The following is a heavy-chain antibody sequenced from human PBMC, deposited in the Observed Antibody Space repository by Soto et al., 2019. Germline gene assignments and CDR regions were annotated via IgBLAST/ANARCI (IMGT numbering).Heavy chain of an antibody. CDR1: GFTFSSYW. CDR3: ARDFRSGSQPHLFDY. CDR2: IKQDGSEK. D-gene: IGHD1-26*01. Sequence: QTGGSLRLSCAASGFTFSSYWMSWVRQAPGKGLEWVANIKQDGSEKYYVDSVKGRFTISRDNAKNSLYLQMNSLRAEDTAVYYCARDFRSGSQPHLFDYWGQGTLVTVSS. J-gene: IGHJ4*02. V-gene: IGHV3-7*05.